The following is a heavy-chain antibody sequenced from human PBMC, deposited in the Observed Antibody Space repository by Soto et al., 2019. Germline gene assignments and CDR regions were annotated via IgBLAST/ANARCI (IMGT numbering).Heavy chain of an antibody. CDR1: GYTFTSYG. Sequence: GASVKVTCKASGYTFTSYGISWVRQAPGQGLEWMGWISAYNGNTNYAQKLQGRVTMTTDTSTSTAYMELRSLRSDDTAVYYCASIHVFNEAVVNDAFDIWGQGTMVTVSS. D-gene: IGHD3-22*01. CDR2: ISAYNGNT. CDR3: ASIHVFNEAVVNDAFDI. J-gene: IGHJ3*02. V-gene: IGHV1-18*04.